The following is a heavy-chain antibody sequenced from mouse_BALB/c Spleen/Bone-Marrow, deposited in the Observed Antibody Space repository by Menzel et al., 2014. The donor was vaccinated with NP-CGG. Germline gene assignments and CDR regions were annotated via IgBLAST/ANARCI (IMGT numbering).Heavy chain of an antibody. D-gene: IGHD2-2*01. CDR3: ARFGYGYDWFAY. CDR1: GYTFTDYA. Sequence: VQLQQSGPELVRPGVSVKISRKGSGYTFTDYAMHWVKQSHAKSLEWIGVISTYSGNTNYNQKFKGKATMTVDKSSSTAYMELARLTSEDSAIYYCARFGYGYDWFAYWGQGTLVTVSA. J-gene: IGHJ3*01. CDR2: ISTYSGNT. V-gene: IGHV1-67*01.